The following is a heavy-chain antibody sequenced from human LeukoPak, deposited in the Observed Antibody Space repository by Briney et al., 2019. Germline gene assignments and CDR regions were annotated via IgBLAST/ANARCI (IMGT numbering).Heavy chain of an antibody. Sequence: GGSLRLSCAASGFTFSSYSMNWVRQAPGKGLEWVSDISESGVSTYYADSVKGRFTISRDNAKNSLYLQMHSLRAEDTAVYYCAREGTVATFDYWGQGTLVTVSS. J-gene: IGHJ4*02. CDR1: GFTFSSYS. CDR3: AREGTVATFDY. V-gene: IGHV3-48*04. CDR2: ISESGVST. D-gene: IGHD4-23*01.